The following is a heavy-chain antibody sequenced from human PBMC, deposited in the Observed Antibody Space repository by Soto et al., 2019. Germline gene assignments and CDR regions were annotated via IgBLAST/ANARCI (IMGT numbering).Heavy chain of an antibody. J-gene: IGHJ5*02. CDR1: GDSISSVAHY. D-gene: IGHD6-13*01. CDR2: LYYTGSA. V-gene: IGHV4-39*01. CDR3: ARHSTKKSWYYGWFDP. Sequence: TSETLSLTCSVSGDSISSVAHYWAWIRQPPGKGLEWIGSLYYTGSANYNPSLKSRAAISIDTSKNQFSLSLRSTTAADTAVYYCARHSTKKSWYYGWFDPRGHGTLVTVSS.